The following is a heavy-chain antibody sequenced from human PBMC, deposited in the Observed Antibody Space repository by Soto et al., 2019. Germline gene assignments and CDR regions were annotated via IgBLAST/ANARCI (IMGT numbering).Heavy chain of an antibody. CDR1: GFTFSTYP. CDR3: ARVGLQCYGSVSYNYYYYMDV. J-gene: IGHJ6*03. D-gene: IGHD3-10*01. Sequence: SLRLSCAASGFTFSTYPMQWVRQAPGKGLEYVSAISSNGGEVYYANSVEGRFTISRDNSKNTLYLQMGSLRAEDMAVYYCARVGLQCYGSVSYNYYYYMDVWGKGTTVTVSS. V-gene: IGHV3-64*01. CDR2: ISSNGGEV.